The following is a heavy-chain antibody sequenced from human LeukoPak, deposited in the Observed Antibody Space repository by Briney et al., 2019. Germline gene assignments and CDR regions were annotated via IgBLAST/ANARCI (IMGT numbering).Heavy chain of an antibody. Sequence: PGRSLRLSCAASGFTFSSYGMHWVRQAPGKGLEWVAVISYDGSNKYHADSVKGRFTISRDNSKNTLYLQMNSLRAEDTAVYYCAKGSSWFDYWGQGTLVTVSS. CDR2: ISYDGSNK. CDR3: AKGSSWFDY. J-gene: IGHJ4*02. CDR1: GFTFSSYG. V-gene: IGHV3-30*18. D-gene: IGHD6-13*01.